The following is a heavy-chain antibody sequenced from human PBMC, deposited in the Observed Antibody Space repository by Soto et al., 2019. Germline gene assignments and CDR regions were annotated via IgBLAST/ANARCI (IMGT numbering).Heavy chain of an antibody. CDR2: ISYDGSSK. Sequence: PGGSLRLSCAASGFTFSSYGMHWVRQAPGKGLEWVAVISYDGSSKYYADSVKGRFTISRDNSKNTLYLQMNSLRAEDTAVYYCAKDPEGSGSNDYWGQGTLVTVSS. V-gene: IGHV3-30*18. CDR3: AKDPEGSGSNDY. J-gene: IGHJ4*02. D-gene: IGHD1-26*01. CDR1: GFTFSSYG.